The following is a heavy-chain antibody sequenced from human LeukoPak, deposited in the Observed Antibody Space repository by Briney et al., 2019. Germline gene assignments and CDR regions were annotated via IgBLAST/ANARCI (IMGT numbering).Heavy chain of an antibody. J-gene: IGHJ4*02. V-gene: IGHV3-21*01. CDR1: VFSFSSYR. Sequence: GALLRLSCAASVFSFSSYRMYWVRQAAEEGLGLVSSVSNNSSYIYYADPVKNRFTISRDNAKKSLYLQMNSLRAEDTAVYYCAREGYYDILTGYYRGVDYWGQGTLGSVSS. CDR2: VSNNSSYI. CDR3: AREGYYDILTGYYRGVDY. D-gene: IGHD3-9*01.